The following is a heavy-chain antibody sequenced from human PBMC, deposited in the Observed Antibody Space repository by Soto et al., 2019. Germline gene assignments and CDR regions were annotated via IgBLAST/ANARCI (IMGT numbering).Heavy chain of an antibody. D-gene: IGHD3-10*01. CDR3: GGGRHYGSRSYSIRSGFQYYFYIDV. CDR1: GASLSGYY. CDR2: INESGSP. J-gene: IGHJ6*03. Sequence: QVQLQQWGAGLLKPSETLSLTCAVYGASLSGYYWTWIRQSPGKGLEWLAEINESGSPNYSPYLKSRVSILIVTSNNQFYLTLSSVTAADTAVYYCGGGRHYGSRSYSIRSGFQYYFYIDVWGKGTTVTVSS. V-gene: IGHV4-34*01.